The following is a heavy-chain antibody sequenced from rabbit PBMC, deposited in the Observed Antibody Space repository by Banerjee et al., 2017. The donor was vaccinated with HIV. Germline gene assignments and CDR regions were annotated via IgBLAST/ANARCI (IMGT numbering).Heavy chain of an antibody. CDR3: ARDLAGAIGGNFNL. D-gene: IGHD4-1*01. CDR2: INTSSGNT. J-gene: IGHJ4*01. Sequence: QEQLEESGGDLVKPEGSLTLTCTASGFSFSNKYVMCWVRQAPGKGLEWIACINTSSGNTVYATWAKGRFTISRTSSTTVALQMTSLTAADTATYFCARDLAGAIGGNFNLWGPGTLVTVS. CDR1: GFSFSNKYV. V-gene: IGHV1S45*01.